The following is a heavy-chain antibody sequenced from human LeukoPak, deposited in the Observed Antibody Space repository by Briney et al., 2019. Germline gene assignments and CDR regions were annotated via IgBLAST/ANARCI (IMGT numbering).Heavy chain of an antibody. J-gene: IGHJ4*02. CDR3: AKGPVQLERGQFDY. D-gene: IGHD1-1*01. CDR2: FDPEDGET. V-gene: IGHV1-24*01. CDR1: GYTLTELS. Sequence: ASVKVSCKVSGYTLTELSMHWVRQAPGKGLEWMGGFDPEDGETIYTQKFQGRVTMTEDTSTDTAYMELSSLRSEDTAVYYCAKGPVQLERGQFDYWGQGTLVTVSS.